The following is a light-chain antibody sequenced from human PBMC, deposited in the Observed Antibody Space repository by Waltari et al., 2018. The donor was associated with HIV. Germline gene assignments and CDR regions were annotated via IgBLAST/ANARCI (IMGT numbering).Light chain of an antibody. Sequence: QSVLAQPPSVSGTPGQRVPISCSGTTSNIGTHGVYWYQQVPGTAPKRLIPSNNQRSSGVPDRFSGFKSGTSASLAINGLQSEDEADYYCATWDDTPTGHVLFGGGTKVTVL. CDR3: ATWDDTPTGHVL. V-gene: IGLV1-44*01. CDR2: SNN. CDR1: TSNIGTHG. J-gene: IGLJ2*01.